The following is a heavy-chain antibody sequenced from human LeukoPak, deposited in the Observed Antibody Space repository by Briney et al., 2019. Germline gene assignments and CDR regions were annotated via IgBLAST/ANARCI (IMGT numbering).Heavy chain of an antibody. CDR2: ISYDGSNK. J-gene: IGHJ4*02. CDR3: AKDISRYYYDSSFDY. Sequence: GRSLRLSCAASGFTFSSYGMHWVRQAPGKGLEWVVVISYDGSNKYYADSVKGRFTISRGNSKNTLYLQMNSLRAEDTAVYYCAKDISRYYYDSSFDYWGQGALVTVSS. V-gene: IGHV3-30*18. CDR1: GFTFSSYG. D-gene: IGHD3-22*01.